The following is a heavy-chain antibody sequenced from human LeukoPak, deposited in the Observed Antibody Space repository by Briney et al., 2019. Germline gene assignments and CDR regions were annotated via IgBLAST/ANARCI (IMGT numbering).Heavy chain of an antibody. V-gene: IGHV3-30*18. J-gene: IGHJ3*02. CDR1: GFTFSSYG. CDR2: ISYDGSNK. D-gene: IGHD3-22*01. Sequence: GGSLRLSCAASGFTFSSYGMHWVRQAPGKGLEWVAVISYDGSNKYYADSVKGRFAISRDNSKNTLYLQMNSLRAEDTAVYYCAKAHTYYDSSGFDAFDIWGQGTMVTVSS. CDR3: AKAHTYYDSSGFDAFDI.